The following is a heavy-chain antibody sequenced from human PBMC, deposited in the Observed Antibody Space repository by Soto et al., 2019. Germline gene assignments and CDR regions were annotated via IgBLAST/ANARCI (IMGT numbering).Heavy chain of an antibody. CDR1: GGTFKSYA. Sequence: QVQLVQSGAEVKKPGSSVKVSCKVSGGTFKSYAISWLRQAPGQGLEWMGGVIPMFGTASYAQKFQGRVAMTADESTSTTYMELSSMRSEDTAVFFCARGLTVYSGVLHYFYAMDVWGQGTSVTISS. V-gene: IGHV1-69*01. D-gene: IGHD2-21*01. J-gene: IGHJ6*02. CDR3: ARGLTVYSGVLHYFYAMDV. CDR2: VIPMFGTA.